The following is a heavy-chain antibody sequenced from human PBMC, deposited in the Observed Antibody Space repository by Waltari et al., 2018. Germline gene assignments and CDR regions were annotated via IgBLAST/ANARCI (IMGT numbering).Heavy chain of an antibody. CDR1: GYSISSGYY. V-gene: IGHV4-38-2*01. J-gene: IGHJ3*02. CDR2: IYHSGST. Sequence: QVQLQESGPGLVKPSETLSLTCAVSGYSISSGYYWGWIRPPPGKGLEWIGSIYHSGSTYFNPSLKSRVTISVDTSKNQFSLKLSSVTAADTAVYYCARPAGYSSTTDAFDIWGQGTMVTVSS. D-gene: IGHD6-13*01. CDR3: ARPAGYSSTTDAFDI.